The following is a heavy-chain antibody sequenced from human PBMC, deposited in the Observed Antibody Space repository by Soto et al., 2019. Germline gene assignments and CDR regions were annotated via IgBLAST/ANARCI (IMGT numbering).Heavy chain of an antibody. CDR2: IGTTSSFI. Sequence: EVQLVESGGGLVKPGGSLRLSCTASGFTFGIYTMTWVRQAPGKGLQWVASIGTTSSFIYHADSLSGSFTISRDNAKNSVFLQMTSLRGEDTAVYYCARVMCGDCSSYYYYSMDVWGQGTTVTVSS. CDR3: ARVMCGDCSSYYYYSMDV. V-gene: IGHV3-21*01. CDR1: GFTFGIYT. D-gene: IGHD2-21*02. J-gene: IGHJ6*02.